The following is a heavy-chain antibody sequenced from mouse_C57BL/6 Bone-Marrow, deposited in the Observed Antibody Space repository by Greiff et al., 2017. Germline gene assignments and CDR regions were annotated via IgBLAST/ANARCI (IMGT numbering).Heavy chain of an antibody. D-gene: IGHD3-3*01. CDR3: ARRGRFYYFDY. V-gene: IGHV3-6*01. Sequence: EVKLMESGPGLVKPSPSLSLTCSVTGYSITSGSYWNWIRQFPGNKREWMGYISYDGSNNYNPSLKNKITITRDTSKNQFFLKLNSVTTEDTATYYCARRGRFYYFDYWGQGTTLTVSS. J-gene: IGHJ2*01. CDR1: GYSITSGSY. CDR2: ISYDGSN.